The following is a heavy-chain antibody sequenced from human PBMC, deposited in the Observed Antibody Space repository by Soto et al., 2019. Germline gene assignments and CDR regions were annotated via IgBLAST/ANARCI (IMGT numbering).Heavy chain of an antibody. CDR3: ARFPSSVAGISYFDY. J-gene: IGHJ4*02. Sequence: SETLSLTCAVYGGSFSGYYWSWIRQPPGKGLEWIGEINHSGSTNYNPSLKSRVTISVDTSKNQFSLKLSSVTAADTAVYYCARFPSSVAGISYFDYWGQGTLVTVSS. CDR1: GGSFSGYY. CDR2: INHSGST. V-gene: IGHV4-34*01. D-gene: IGHD6-19*01.